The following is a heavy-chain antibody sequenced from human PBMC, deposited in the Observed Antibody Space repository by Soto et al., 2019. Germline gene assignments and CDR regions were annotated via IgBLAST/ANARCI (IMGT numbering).Heavy chain of an antibody. CDR3: ARDVLNYYDSSDVDY. V-gene: IGHV3-74*01. Sequence: GGSLRLSCAASGFTFSSYWMHWVRQAPGKGLVWVSRINSDGSSTSYADSVKGRFTIPRDNAKNTLCLQMNSLRAEDTAVYYCARDVLNYYDSSDVDYWGQGTLVTVSS. D-gene: IGHD3-22*01. J-gene: IGHJ4*02. CDR2: INSDGSST. CDR1: GFTFSSYW.